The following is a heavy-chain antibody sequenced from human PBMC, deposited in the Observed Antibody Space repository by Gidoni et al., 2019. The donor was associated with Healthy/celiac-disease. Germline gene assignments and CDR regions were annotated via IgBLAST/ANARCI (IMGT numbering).Heavy chain of an antibody. CDR1: GYSFTSYW. D-gene: IGHD3-22*01. CDR3: ARRDRSTDYDSSGYYGPFDAFDI. CDR2: IFPGGSDT. J-gene: IGHJ3*02. Sequence: EVQLVQSGAEVKKHGESLKIFCKGSGYSFTSYWIGWVRQMPGKGLEWMGIIFPGGSDTRSSPSFQGQVTISADKSISTAYLHWSSLKASDTAMYYCARRDRSTDYDSSGYYGPFDAFDIWGQGTMVTVSS. V-gene: IGHV5-51*01.